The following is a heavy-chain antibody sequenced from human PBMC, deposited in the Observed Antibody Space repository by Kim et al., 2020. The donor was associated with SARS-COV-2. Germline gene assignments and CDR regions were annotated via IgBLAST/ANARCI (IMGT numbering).Heavy chain of an antibody. CDR1: GVSISSYY. D-gene: IGHD4-17*01. CDR2: IYYSGST. CDR3: ARGKRLTTVTDFDY. V-gene: IGHV4-59*01. Sequence: SETLSLTCTVSGVSISSYYWSWIRQPPGKGLEWIGYIYYSGSTNYNPSLKSRVTISVDTSKNQFSLKLRSVTAADTAVYYFARGKRLTTVTDFDYWGQGTLVTVSS. J-gene: IGHJ4*02.